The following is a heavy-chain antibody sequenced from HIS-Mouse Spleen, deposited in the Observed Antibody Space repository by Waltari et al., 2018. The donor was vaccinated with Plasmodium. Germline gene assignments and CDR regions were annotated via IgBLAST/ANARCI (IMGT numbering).Heavy chain of an antibody. CDR2: IYYSVST. D-gene: IGHD1-7*01. Sequence: QLQLQESGPGLVKPSETLSLTCTVSGGSISSSSYYWGWIRQPPGKGLEWIGSIYYSVSTYYNPSLKSRVTISVDTSKNQFSLKLSSVTAADPAVYYCARDRITGTSYFDYWGQGTLVTVSS. V-gene: IGHV4-39*07. J-gene: IGHJ4*02. CDR3: ARDRITGTSYFDY. CDR1: GGSISSSSYY.